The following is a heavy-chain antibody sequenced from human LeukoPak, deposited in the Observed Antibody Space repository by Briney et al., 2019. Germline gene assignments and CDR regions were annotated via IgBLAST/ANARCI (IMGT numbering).Heavy chain of an antibody. CDR3: VRGVEPLAANTLAY. Sequence: GGSLRLSCAASGVTVSSIYMGWVRQAPGKGLDWVSVIYPDGRTYYTESVKGRFTISRDSSENSLFLQMNSLSPDDTAVYYCVRGVEPLAANTLAYWGQGTLVTVSS. J-gene: IGHJ4*02. V-gene: IGHV3-53*01. CDR1: GVTVSSIY. CDR2: IYPDGRT. D-gene: IGHD1-14*01.